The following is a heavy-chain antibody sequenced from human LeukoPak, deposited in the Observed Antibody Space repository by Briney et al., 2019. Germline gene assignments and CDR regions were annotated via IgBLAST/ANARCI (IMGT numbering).Heavy chain of an antibody. CDR2: LYWDGRT. D-gene: IGHD5-18*01. CDR1: GVTVGDSF. CDR3: ARGGYRVPHGMDV. V-gene: IGHV3-53*01. Sequence: GGSLRLSCAASGVTVGDSFISWVRQTPGKGLEWVSVLYWDGRTFYADSVKGRFTISRDDSRNTLYLQMDSLRAEDTAVYHCARGGYRVPHGMDVWGQGIAVTVSS. J-gene: IGHJ6*02.